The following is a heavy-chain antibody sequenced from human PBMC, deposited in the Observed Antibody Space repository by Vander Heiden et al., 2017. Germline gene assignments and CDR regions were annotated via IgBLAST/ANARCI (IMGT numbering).Heavy chain of an antibody. D-gene: IGHD6-6*01. V-gene: IGHV4-39*01. J-gene: IGHJ5*01. Sequence: QLQLQESGPGLVKSSETLSLTCSVSGGSITSRPNYWAWIRQAPGKGLEWMASVYYTGNTYHDPSLKGRVTISLDTSKSQVYLNLSSVTASDTALYYCARHPMYATSSHFDSWGQGILVTVSS. CDR1: GGSITSRPNY. CDR2: VYYTGNT. CDR3: ARHPMYATSSHFDS.